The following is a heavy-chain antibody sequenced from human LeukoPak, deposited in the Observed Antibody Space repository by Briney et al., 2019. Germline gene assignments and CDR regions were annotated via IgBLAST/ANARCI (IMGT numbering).Heavy chain of an antibody. Sequence: PSETLSLTCTVSGGSIRRYYWSWIRQPPGKGLEWIGYIYYSGSTNYNPSLKSRVTISVDTSKNQFSLKLSSVTAADTAVYYCARDSTGASPGYWGQGTLVTVSS. CDR3: ARDSTGASPGY. D-gene: IGHD1-26*01. CDR2: IYYSGST. J-gene: IGHJ4*02. V-gene: IGHV4-59*01. CDR1: GGSIRRYY.